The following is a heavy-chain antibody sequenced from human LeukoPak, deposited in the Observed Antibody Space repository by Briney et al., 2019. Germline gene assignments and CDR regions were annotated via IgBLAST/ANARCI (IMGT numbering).Heavy chain of an antibody. CDR2: INHSGST. V-gene: IGHV4-34*01. J-gene: IGHJ4*02. D-gene: IGHD2-2*01. CDR3: ARALSSTSRSKAYDY. Sequence: SETLSLTCAVYGGSFSGYYWSWNRQPPGKGLEWIGEINHSGSTNYNPSLKSRVTISVDTSKNQFSLKLSSVTAADTAVYCCARALSSTSRSKAYDYWGQGTLVTVSS. CDR1: GGSFSGYY.